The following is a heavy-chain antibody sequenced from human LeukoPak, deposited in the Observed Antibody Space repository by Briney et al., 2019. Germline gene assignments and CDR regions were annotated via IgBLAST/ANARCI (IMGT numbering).Heavy chain of an antibody. CDR2: IWYDGSND. V-gene: IGHV3-33*01. D-gene: IGHD3-22*01. CDR3: ARDASDYYDNNGYLLGYFDY. J-gene: IGHJ4*02. Sequence: PGGSLRLSCAASGFTFSSYGMNWVRQAPGKGLEWVAVIWYDGSNDYYADSVRGRFTISRDNSKNTLYLELNSLRAEDTAVYYCARDASDYYDNNGYLLGYFDYWGQGTVVTVSS. CDR1: GFTFSSYG.